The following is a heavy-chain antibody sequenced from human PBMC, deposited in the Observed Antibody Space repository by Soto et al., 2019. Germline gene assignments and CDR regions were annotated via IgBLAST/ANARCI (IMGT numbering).Heavy chain of an antibody. D-gene: IGHD3-3*01. CDR2: ISSSSSTI. CDR3: ARDREAYYDFWSGYYYFDY. Sequence: EVQLVESGGGLVQPGGSLRLSCAASGFTFSSYSMNWVRQAPGKGLEWVSCISSSSSTIYYADSVKGRFTISRDNAKNSLYLQMNSLRDEDTAVYYCARDREAYYDFWSGYYYFDYWGQGTLVTVSS. J-gene: IGHJ4*02. V-gene: IGHV3-48*02. CDR1: GFTFSSYS.